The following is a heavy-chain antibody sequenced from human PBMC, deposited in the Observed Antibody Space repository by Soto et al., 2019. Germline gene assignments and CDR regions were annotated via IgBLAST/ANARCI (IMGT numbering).Heavy chain of an antibody. Sequence: KPGGSLRLSCAASGFTFSNAWMSWVRQAPGKGLEWVGRIKSKTDGGTTDYAAPVKGRFTISRDDSKNTLYRQMNSLKTEDTAVYYCTTDQTEVIAMDLEQNDYWGQGTLVTVSS. J-gene: IGHJ4*02. CDR1: GFTFSNAW. V-gene: IGHV3-15*01. CDR3: TTDQTEVIAMDLEQNDY. D-gene: IGHD2-21*01. CDR2: IKSKTDGGTT.